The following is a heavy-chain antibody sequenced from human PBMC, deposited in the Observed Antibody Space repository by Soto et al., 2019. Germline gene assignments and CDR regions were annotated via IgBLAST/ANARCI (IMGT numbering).Heavy chain of an antibody. D-gene: IGHD3-3*01. V-gene: IGHV2-5*02. CDR2: IYWDDDK. CDR1: GSSLRTSGVG. J-gene: IGHJ5*02. Sequence: QITLKESGPTLVKPTQTLTLTCTLSGSSLRTSGVGVAWIRQPPGKALEWVALIYWDDDKRYSPSLKSRLTITKDTSNTQVVLTMTNMEPVDTGTYFCAHFLATRHDGFSFDPWGQGTLVTVSS. CDR3: AHFLATRHDGFSFDP.